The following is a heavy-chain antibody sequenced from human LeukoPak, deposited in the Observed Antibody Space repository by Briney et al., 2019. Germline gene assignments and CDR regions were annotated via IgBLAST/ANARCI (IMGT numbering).Heavy chain of an antibody. V-gene: IGHV3-21*01. CDR2: ISSSSSYI. CDR1: GFTFSSYG. Sequence: RSGGSLRLSCAASGFTFSSYGMHWVRQAPGKGLEWVSSISSSSSYIYYADSVKGRFTISRDNAKNSLYLQMNSLRAEDTAVYYCARGGDIVVVPAGRGYAFDIWGQGTMVTVSS. J-gene: IGHJ3*02. D-gene: IGHD2-2*01. CDR3: ARGGDIVVVPAGRGYAFDI.